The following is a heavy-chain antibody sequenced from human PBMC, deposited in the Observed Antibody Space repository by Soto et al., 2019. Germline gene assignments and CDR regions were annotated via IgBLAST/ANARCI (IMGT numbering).Heavy chain of an antibody. J-gene: IGHJ6*02. CDR1: GFTFSSYS. CDR3: AGDPYEQHLLSYYYDMDV. CDR2: ISGSSSTI. V-gene: IGHV3-48*02. Sequence: GGSLRLSCAASGFTFSSYSMNWVRQAPGKGLEWVSYISGSSSTIYYADSVKGRFTISRDNAKNSLYLQMNSLRDQGTAVYYCAGDPYEQHLLSYYYDMDVWGQGTTVTVSS. D-gene: IGHD6-13*01.